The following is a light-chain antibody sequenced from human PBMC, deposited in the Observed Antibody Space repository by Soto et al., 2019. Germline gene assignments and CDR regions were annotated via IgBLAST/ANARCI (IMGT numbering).Light chain of an antibody. CDR1: QDIEKW. CDR2: AAS. J-gene: IGKJ3*01. CDR3: QQSFSSPFT. Sequence: DIQLTQSPSSVSASVGDTINITCRASQDIEKWLAWYQQKPGRAPKVLIYAASHLESGVPSRFSGSGSGTEFSLTISSLQTEDFATYFCQQSFSSPFTFGPGTTVDL. V-gene: IGKV1-12*01.